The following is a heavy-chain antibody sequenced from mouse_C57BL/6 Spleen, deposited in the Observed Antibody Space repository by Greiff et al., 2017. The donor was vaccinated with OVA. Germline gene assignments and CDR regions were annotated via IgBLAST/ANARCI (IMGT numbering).Heavy chain of an antibody. CDR1: GYTFTDYN. CDR3: ARRPYDYDDWFAY. D-gene: IGHD2-4*01. J-gene: IGHJ3*01. CDR2: INPNNGGT. V-gene: IGHV1-22*01. Sequence: EVKVVESGPELVKPGASVKMSCKASGYTFTDYNMHWVKQSHGKSLEWIGYINPNNGGTSYNQKFKGKATLTVNKSSSTAYMELRSLTSEDSAVYYCARRPYDYDDWFAYWGQGTLVTVSA.